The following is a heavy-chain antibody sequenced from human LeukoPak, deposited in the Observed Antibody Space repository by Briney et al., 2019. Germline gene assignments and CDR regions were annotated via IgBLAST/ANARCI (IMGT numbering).Heavy chain of an antibody. CDR2: ISSSSSYI. J-gene: IGHJ4*02. D-gene: IGHD3-3*01. V-gene: IGHV3-11*06. Sequence: TGGSLRLSCAASGFTFSDYYMSWIRQAPGKGLEWVSSISSSSSYIYYADSVKGRFTISRDNAKNSLYLQMNSLRAEDTAVYYCARDSAYDRDYWGQGTLVTVSS. CDR1: GFTFSDYY. CDR3: ARDSAYDRDY.